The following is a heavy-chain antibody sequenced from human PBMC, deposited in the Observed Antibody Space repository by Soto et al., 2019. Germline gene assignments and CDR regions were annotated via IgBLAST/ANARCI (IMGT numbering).Heavy chain of an antibody. V-gene: IGHV1-18*01. CDR1: GYTFTSYG. J-gene: IGHJ5*02. D-gene: IGHD5-12*01. CDR2: ISAYNGNT. CDR3: AREHGGYPTADGWFDP. Sequence: ASVKVSCKASGYTFTSYGISWVRQAPGQGLEWMGWISAYNGNTNYAQKLQGRVTMTTDTSTSTAYMELRSLRSDDTAVYYCAREHGGYPTADGWFDPWGQGTLVTVSS.